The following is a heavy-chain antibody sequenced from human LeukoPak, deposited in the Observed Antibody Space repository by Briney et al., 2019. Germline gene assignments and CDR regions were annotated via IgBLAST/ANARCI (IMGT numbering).Heavy chain of an antibody. CDR3: ARETNPYYDFWSGYWGNAFDI. CDR1: VGSISSSY. V-gene: IGHV4-4*07. J-gene: IGHJ3*02. CDR2: LYSLGSP. Sequence: SETLSLTCTVSVGSISSSYGRCIRHPAARGLEWIGRLYSLGSPNYTPSIKSRVTMSVDTSKNQFSLKLSSVTAADTAVYYCARETNPYYDFWSGYWGNAFDIWGQGTTVTVSS. D-gene: IGHD3-3*01.